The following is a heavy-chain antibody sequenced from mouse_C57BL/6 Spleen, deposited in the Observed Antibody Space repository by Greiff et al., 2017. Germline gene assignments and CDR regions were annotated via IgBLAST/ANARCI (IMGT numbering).Heavy chain of an antibody. CDR1: GYAFSSSW. CDR2: IYPGDGDT. V-gene: IGHV1-82*01. D-gene: IGHD1-1*01. Sequence: VQGVESGPELVKPGASVKISCKASGYAFSSSWMNWVKQRPGKGLEWIGRIYPGDGDTNYNGKVKGKATLTADKSSSTAYMQLSSLTSEDSAVYFCARSGHYYGSSPYYFDYWGQGTTLTVSS. CDR3: ARSGHYYGSSPYYFDY. J-gene: IGHJ2*01.